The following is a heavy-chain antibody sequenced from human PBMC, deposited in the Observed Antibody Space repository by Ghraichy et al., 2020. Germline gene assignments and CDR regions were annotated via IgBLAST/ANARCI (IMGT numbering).Heavy chain of an antibody. CDR3: ARHVSSRDYFDY. CDR2: IYYSGST. D-gene: IGHD3-10*01. V-gene: IGHV4-59*08. Sequence: SETLSLTCTVSGGSISSYYWSWIRQPPGKGLEWIGYIYYSGSTNYNPSLKSRVTISVDTSKNQFSLKLSSVTAADTAVYYCARHVSSRDYFDYWGQGTLVTVSS. J-gene: IGHJ4*02. CDR1: GGSISSYY.